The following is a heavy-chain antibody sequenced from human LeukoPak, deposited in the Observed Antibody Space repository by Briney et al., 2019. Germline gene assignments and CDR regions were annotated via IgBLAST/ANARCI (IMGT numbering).Heavy chain of an antibody. D-gene: IGHD3-9*01. J-gene: IGHJ5*02. CDR1: GFTFSSYG. CDR2: IWYDGSNK. Sequence: GGSLRLSCAASGFTFSSYGMHWVRQAPGKGLEWVAVIWYDGSNKYYADSVKGRFTISRDNSKNTLYLQMNSLRAEDTAVYYCARATSFSYYDVLTGYLNWFDPWGQGTLVTVSS. V-gene: IGHV3-33*01. CDR3: ARATSFSYYDVLTGYLNWFDP.